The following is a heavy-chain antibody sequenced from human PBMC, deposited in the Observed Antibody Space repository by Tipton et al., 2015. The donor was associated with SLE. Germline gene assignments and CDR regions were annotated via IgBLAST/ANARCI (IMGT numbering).Heavy chain of an antibody. J-gene: IGHJ5*02. Sequence: LRLSCTVSGGSVSSSSYYWGWIRQPPGKGLEWIGNIYHSGNTYYNPSLKSRVTISVDTSKNQFSLKLTSVTAADTATYYCARGGEAAAGYSWFDPWGQGTLVTVSS. D-gene: IGHD6-13*01. CDR1: GGSVSSSSYY. CDR3: ARGGEAAAGYSWFDP. CDR2: IYHSGNT. V-gene: IGHV4-39*07.